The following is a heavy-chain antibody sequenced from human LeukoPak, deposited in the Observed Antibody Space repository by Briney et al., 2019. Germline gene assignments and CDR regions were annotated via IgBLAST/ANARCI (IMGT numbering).Heavy chain of an antibody. Sequence: GESLKISCKGSGYRFTNYWIGWVRQMPGKGLEWMGMIYPGDSDTRYRPSFQGQVTISADESISTAYLQWSSLKASDTAMYYCARRSGPLVYFFFDYWGQGTLVTVSS. CDR2: IYPGDSDT. D-gene: IGHD6-13*01. V-gene: IGHV5-51*01. CDR3: ARRSGPLVYFFFDY. CDR1: GYRFTNYW. J-gene: IGHJ4*02.